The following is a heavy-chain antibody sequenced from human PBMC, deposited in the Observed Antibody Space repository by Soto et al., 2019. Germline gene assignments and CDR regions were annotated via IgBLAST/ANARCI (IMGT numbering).Heavy chain of an antibody. Sequence: PGGSLRLSCAASGFTFNNYAMNWVRLAPGKGLEWVSAISGSGDNTYYADSVKGRFTISRDNSKNTLYLQMNSLRAEDTAVYYCAKAGDHSYFYYWGQGTLVTVSS. J-gene: IGHJ4*02. V-gene: IGHV3-23*01. CDR1: GFTFNNYA. CDR3: AKAGDHSYFYY. CDR2: ISGSGDNT. D-gene: IGHD3-10*01.